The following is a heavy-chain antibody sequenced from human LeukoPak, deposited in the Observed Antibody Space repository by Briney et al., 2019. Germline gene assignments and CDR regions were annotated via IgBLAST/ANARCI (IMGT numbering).Heavy chain of an antibody. CDR3: AREVWSAFDI. Sequence: SETLSLTCTVSGGSISSYYWSWIRLPPGKGLEWIGYIYYSGSTNYNPSLKSRVTISVDTSKNQFSLKLSSVTAADTAVYYCAREVWSAFDIWGQGTMVTVSS. CDR2: IYYSGST. V-gene: IGHV4-59*12. CDR1: GGSISSYY. D-gene: IGHD2-21*01. J-gene: IGHJ3*02.